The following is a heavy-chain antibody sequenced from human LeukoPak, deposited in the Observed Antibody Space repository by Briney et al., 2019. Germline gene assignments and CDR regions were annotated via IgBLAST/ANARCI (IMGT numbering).Heavy chain of an antibody. Sequence: GGSLRLSCAASGFTFSSYAMSWVRQAPGKGLEWVSAISGSGGSTYYADSVKGRFTLSRDTSKNTLYLQMTSLRAEDTAVYYCARSSHRGGEYYSYGMYVWGQGGTVTVSS. D-gene: IGHD4-23*01. V-gene: IGHV3-23*01. CDR2: ISGSGGST. J-gene: IGHJ6*02. CDR3: ARSSHRGGEYYSYGMYV. CDR1: GFTFSSYA.